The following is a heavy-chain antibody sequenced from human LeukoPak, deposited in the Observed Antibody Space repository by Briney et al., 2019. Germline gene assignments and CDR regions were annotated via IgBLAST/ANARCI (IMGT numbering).Heavy chain of an antibody. V-gene: IGHV3-21*01. CDR2: ISSSSSYI. CDR1: GFTFSSYS. J-gene: IGHJ4*02. CDR3: ARDRSDRLAVAGTSAFDY. D-gene: IGHD6-19*01. Sequence: RGSLRLSCAASGFTFSSYSMNWVRQAPGKGLEWVSSISSSSSYIYYADSVKGRFTISRDNAKNSLYLQMNSLRAEDTAVYYCARDRSDRLAVAGTSAFDYWGQGTLVTVSS.